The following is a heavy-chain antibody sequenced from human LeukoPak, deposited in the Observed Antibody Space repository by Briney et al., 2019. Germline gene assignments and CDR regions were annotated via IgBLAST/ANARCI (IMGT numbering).Heavy chain of an antibody. Sequence: SETLSLICSVSGGFIRTYYWIWIRQPPGKGLEWIGYNYNRGTTNYNPSLKSRVTISVDRSNDQFSLSLTSVTAADTAVYYCARGRASAGPHFEHWGRGILVTVSS. CDR3: ARGRASAGPHFEH. CDR1: GGFIRTYY. CDR2: NYNRGTT. D-gene: IGHD6-13*01. J-gene: IGHJ4*02. V-gene: IGHV4-59*01.